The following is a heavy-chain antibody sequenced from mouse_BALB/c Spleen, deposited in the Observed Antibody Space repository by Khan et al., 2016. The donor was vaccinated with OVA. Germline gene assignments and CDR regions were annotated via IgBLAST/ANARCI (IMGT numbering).Heavy chain of an antibody. Sequence: QVQLKQSGPGLVQPSQNLSITCTVSGFSLINYGVHWVRQSPGKALEWLGVIWSGGSTDYNAAFISRLSITKDNSKSQIFFKMNSLQAADTAIYYCARNGVFHYHGYGGMDYWGQGTSVTVSS. CDR2: IWSGGST. V-gene: IGHV2-2*01. J-gene: IGHJ4*01. CDR1: GFSLINYG. D-gene: IGHD1-2*01. CDR3: ARNGVFHYHGYGGMDY.